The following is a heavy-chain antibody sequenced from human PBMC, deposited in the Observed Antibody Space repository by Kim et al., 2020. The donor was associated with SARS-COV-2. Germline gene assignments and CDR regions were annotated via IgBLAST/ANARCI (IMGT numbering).Heavy chain of an antibody. D-gene: IGHD2-2*01. Sequence: SETLSLTCTVSGGSISSSSYYWGWIRQPPGKGLEWIGSIYYSGSTYYNPSLKSRVTISVDTSKNQFSLKLSSVTAADTAVYYCARSQPNYYYYGMDVWGQGTTVTVSS. CDR2: IYYSGST. CDR3: ARSQPNYYYYGMDV. J-gene: IGHJ6*02. V-gene: IGHV4-39*01. CDR1: GGSISSSSYY.